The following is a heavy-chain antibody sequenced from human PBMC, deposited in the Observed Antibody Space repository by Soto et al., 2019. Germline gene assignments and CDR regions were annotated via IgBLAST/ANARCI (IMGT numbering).Heavy chain of an antibody. J-gene: IGHJ4*02. D-gene: IGHD2-15*01. CDR3: PSDVVVGAKALNY. V-gene: IGHV3-7*01. CDR2: INEDGSEK. Sequence: EVQLVESGGDLVQPGGSLRLSCAACGFTFSNYWMTWVRKAPGKGLELVANINEDGSEKHYVYSVKGRLTISRDNAQNTQYKQMNSQRVENTAVYFCPSDVVVGAKALNYWGQGALVTVSS. CDR1: GFTFSNYW.